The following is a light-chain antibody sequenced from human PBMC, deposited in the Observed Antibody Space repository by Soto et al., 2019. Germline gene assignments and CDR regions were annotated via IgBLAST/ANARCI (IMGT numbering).Light chain of an antibody. CDR2: GAS. CDR3: QQYGSSPRT. Sequence: EMVMTQSPATLSVSPGEGATLSCRASQSVGHNLAWYHQKPGQAPRLLIYGASTRATGIPDRFSGSGSGTDFTRTISKLEPEDFAVYYCQQYGSSPRTFGQGTKVDIK. J-gene: IGKJ1*01. CDR1: QSVGHN. V-gene: IGKV3-20*01.